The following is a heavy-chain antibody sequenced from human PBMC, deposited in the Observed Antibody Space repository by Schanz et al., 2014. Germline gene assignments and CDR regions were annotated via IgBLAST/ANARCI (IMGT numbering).Heavy chain of an antibody. D-gene: IGHD3-10*01. CDR3: AKDGPGGSGSYSADGDMDV. CDR1: GFIFGSSV. CDR2: IGVDGTTT. Sequence: EVQLLESGGGLIQPGGSLRLSCAASGFIFGSSVMAWVRQAPGKGLEWVSVIGVDGTTTYYADSVKGRFTISRDNSKNTLYLQMNSLRPEDTAVYYCAKDGPGGSGSYSADGDMDVWGQGTTVTVSS. V-gene: IGHV3-23*01. J-gene: IGHJ6*02.